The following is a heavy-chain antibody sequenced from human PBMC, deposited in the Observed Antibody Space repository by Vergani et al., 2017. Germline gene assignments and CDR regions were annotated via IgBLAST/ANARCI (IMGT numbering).Heavy chain of an antibody. D-gene: IGHD1-1*01. CDR3: AKPMEGGTYDFDY. J-gene: IGHJ4*02. V-gene: IGHV3-7*01. CDR2: IKQDGSEK. Sequence: EVQLVESGGGLVQPGGSLRLSCAASGFTFSSYWMSWVRQAPGKGLEWVANIKQDGSEKYYVDSVKGRFTISRDNAKNSLYLQMNSLRAEDTAVYYCAKPMEGGTYDFDYWGQGTLVTVSS. CDR1: GFTFSSYW.